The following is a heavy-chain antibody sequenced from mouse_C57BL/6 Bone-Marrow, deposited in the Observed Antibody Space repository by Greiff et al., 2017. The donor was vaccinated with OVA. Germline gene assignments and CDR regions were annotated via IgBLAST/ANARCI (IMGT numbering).Heavy chain of an antibody. CDR1: GFTFSDYY. CDR2: ISNGGGST. D-gene: IGHD1-1*01. J-gene: IGHJ3*01. V-gene: IGHV5-12*01. Sequence: EVQRVESGGGLVQPGGSLKLSCAASGFTFSDYYMYWVRQTPEKRLEWVAYISNGGGSTDYPDTVKGRFTISRDNAKNTLYLQMSRLKSEDTAMYYCARRGYYGSSHVTFAYWGQGTLVTVSA. CDR3: ARRGYYGSSHVTFAY.